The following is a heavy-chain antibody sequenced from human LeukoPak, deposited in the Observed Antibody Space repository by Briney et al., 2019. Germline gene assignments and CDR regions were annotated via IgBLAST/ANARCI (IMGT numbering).Heavy chain of an antibody. J-gene: IGHJ4*02. D-gene: IGHD1-26*01. Sequence: GGSLRLSCAASGFTFSSYSMNWVRQAPGKGLEWVSSISSSSSYIYYADSVKGRFTISRDNAKNSLYLEMNSLTAEDTAVYYCARRDPLSYQLGTLNFGHWGQGTLVTVSS. CDR2: ISSSSSYI. CDR1: GFTFSSYS. V-gene: IGHV3-21*01. CDR3: ARRDPLSYQLGTLNFGH.